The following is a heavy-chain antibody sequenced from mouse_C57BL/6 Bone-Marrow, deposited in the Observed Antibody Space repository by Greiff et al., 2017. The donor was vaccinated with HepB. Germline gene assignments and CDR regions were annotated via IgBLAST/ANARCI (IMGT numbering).Heavy chain of an antibody. D-gene: IGHD1-1*01. V-gene: IGHV1-26*01. Sequence: VQLQQSGPELVKPGASVKISCKASGYTFTDYYMNWVKQSHGKSLEWIGDINPNNGGTSYNQKFKGKATLTVDKSSSTAYMELRSLTSEDSAVYYCARRGPITTVVAGDAMDYRGQGTSVTVSS. CDR2: INPNNGGT. CDR3: ARRGPITTVVAGDAMDY. CDR1: GYTFTDYY. J-gene: IGHJ4*01.